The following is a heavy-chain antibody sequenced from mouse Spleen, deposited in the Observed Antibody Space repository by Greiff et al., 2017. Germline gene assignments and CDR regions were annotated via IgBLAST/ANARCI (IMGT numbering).Heavy chain of an antibody. D-gene: IGHD1-1*02. Sequence: GAELVKPGASVKLSCKASGYTFTSYWMQWVKQRPGQGLEWIGEIDPSDSYTNYNQKFKGKATLTVDTSSSTAYMQLSSLTSEDSAVYYCAPHGDYFDYWGQGTTLTVSS. V-gene: IGHV1-50*01. CDR2: IDPSDSYT. J-gene: IGHJ2*01. CDR1: GYTFTSYW. CDR3: APHGDYFDY.